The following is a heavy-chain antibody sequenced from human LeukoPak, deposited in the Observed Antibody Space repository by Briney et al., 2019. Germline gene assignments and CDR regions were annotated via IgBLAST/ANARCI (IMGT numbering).Heavy chain of an antibody. D-gene: IGHD3-22*01. Sequence: GRSLRLSCAASGFTFDDYAMHWVRQAPGKGLEWVSGISWNSGSIGYADSVKGRFTISRDNAKNSLYLQMNSLRAEDTALYYCAKAMAYYYDSSGHNEGYYFDYWGQGTLVTVSS. CDR1: GFTFDDYA. CDR2: ISWNSGSI. V-gene: IGHV3-9*01. CDR3: AKAMAYYYDSSGHNEGYYFDY. J-gene: IGHJ4*02.